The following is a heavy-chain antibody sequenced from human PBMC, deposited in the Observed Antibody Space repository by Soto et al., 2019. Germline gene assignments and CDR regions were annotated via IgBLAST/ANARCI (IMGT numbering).Heavy chain of an antibody. CDR1: GFTFSSYA. CDR3: ARAPLCVTAIVLSHFHL. D-gene: IGHD2-21*02. CDR2: ISYDGSNK. V-gene: IGHV3-30-3*01. Sequence: QVQLVESGGGVVQPGRSLRLSCAASGFTFSSYAMHWVRQAPGKGLEWVAVISYDGSNKYYADSVKGRFTISRDNSKNTPYLQITILTAEATAVYYCARAPLCVTAIVLSHFHLCRRGTLVTVSS. J-gene: IGHJ2*01.